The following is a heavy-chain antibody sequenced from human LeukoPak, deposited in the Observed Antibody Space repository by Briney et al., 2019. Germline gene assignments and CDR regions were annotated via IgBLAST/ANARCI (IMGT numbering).Heavy chain of an antibody. CDR1: GGSISSYY. V-gene: IGHV4-59*03. CDR2: IYNDGST. D-gene: IGHD6-13*01. Sequence: SETLSLTCTVSGGSISSYYWSWIRQPPEKGLEWIGYIYNDGSTNYSPSLRSRVAISVDTTKNQVSLKLTSLTAADTAVYYCAGDRYSSIWSYYWGQGTLVTVSS. CDR3: AGDRYSSIWSYY. J-gene: IGHJ4*02.